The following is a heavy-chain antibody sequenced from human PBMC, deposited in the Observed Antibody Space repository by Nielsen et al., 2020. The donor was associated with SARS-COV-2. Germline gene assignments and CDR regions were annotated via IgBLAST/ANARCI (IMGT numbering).Heavy chain of an antibody. CDR1: GGSLSRRNYY. D-gene: IGHD2-2*01. V-gene: IGHV4-39*02. CDR2: IFYSGSV. Sequence: SETLSLTCTVSGGSLSRRNYYWGWIRQPPGKGLEWFGTIFYSGSVSYNPSLRSRVTISVDTSKKHFSLKLTSVTAADTAVYFCARGDIAVVPAAMFRGDDAFDIWGQGTRVRVSS. CDR3: ARGDIAVVPAAMFRGDDAFDI. J-gene: IGHJ3*02.